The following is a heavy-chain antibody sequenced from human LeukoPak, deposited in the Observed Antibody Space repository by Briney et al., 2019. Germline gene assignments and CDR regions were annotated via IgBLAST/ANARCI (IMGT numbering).Heavy chain of an antibody. D-gene: IGHD2-21*01. Sequence: KPSETLSLTCAVSGYSISSGYYWGWIRQPPGKGLEWIGSIYHSGSTYYNPSLKSRVTTSVDTSKNQFSLKLSSVTAADTAVYYCARHFGVDDYWGQGTLVTVSS. V-gene: IGHV4-38-2*01. CDR3: ARHFGVDDY. J-gene: IGHJ4*02. CDR2: IYHSGST. CDR1: GYSISSGYY.